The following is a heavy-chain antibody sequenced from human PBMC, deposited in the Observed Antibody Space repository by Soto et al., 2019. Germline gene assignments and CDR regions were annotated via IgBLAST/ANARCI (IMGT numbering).Heavy chain of an antibody. CDR2: TSYDGSNN. CDR3: ARWGTTGGLDV. Sequence: QVQLGDSWGGVVQPGTSLRLSCVGSGFTFRSYVIHWVRQAPGKGLEWVALTSYDGSNNFYGDSVKGRFTISRHNSRNTVELQMDSLRFEDPALYYCARWGTTGGLDVWGQGTLVSVYS. V-gene: IGHV3-33*05. J-gene: IGHJ4*02. CDR1: GFTFRSYV. D-gene: IGHD3-16*01.